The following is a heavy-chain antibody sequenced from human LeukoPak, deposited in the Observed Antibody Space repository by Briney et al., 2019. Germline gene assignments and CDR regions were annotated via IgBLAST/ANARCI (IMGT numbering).Heavy chain of an antibody. J-gene: IGHJ4*02. CDR3: AKDKNVDTAMVGFDY. CDR2: ISSSSSYI. D-gene: IGHD5-18*01. Sequence: GGSLRLSCAASGFTFSSYSMNWVRQAPGKGLEWVSSISSSSSYIYYADSVKGRFTISRNNAKNSLYLQMNSLRAEDTAVYYCAKDKNVDTAMVGFDYWGQGTLVTVSS. V-gene: IGHV3-21*04. CDR1: GFTFSSYS.